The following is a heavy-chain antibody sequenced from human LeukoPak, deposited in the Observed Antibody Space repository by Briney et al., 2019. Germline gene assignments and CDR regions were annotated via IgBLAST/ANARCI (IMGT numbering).Heavy chain of an antibody. J-gene: IGHJ6*02. CDR3: ARDRPAAWELLPYYYGMDV. D-gene: IGHD1-26*01. V-gene: IGHV3-30*03. CDR1: GFTFSSYG. Sequence: GGSLRLSCAASGFTFSSYGMHWVRQAPGKGLEWVAVISYDGSNKYYADSVKGRFTISRDNSKNTLYLQMNSLRAEDTAVYYCARDRPAAWELLPYYYGMDVWGQGTTVTVSS. CDR2: ISYDGSNK.